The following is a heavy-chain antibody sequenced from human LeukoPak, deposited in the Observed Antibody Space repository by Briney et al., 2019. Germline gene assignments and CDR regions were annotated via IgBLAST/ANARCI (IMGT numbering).Heavy chain of an antibody. D-gene: IGHD3-10*01. V-gene: IGHV1-18*01. CDR1: GYTFSNYG. Sequence: ASVRVSCKASGYTFSNYGIIWVRQAPGQGLKWMGTISGHNGDVNYAPKFQGRVTMTTDTSTTTAYMELRSLRFDDTAVYYCARYNSLLRGVTTSGYWGQGTLVTVSS. CDR3: ARYNSLLRGVTTSGY. J-gene: IGHJ4*02. CDR2: ISGHNGDV.